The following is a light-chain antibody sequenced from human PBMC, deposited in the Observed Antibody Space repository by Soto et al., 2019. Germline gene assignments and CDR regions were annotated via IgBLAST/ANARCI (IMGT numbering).Light chain of an antibody. CDR1: SSDVGGYNY. J-gene: IGLJ1*01. CDR2: EVS. Sequence: QSALTQPASGSGSPGQSITISCTGTSSDVGGYNYVSWYQQHPGKAPKLMIYEVSNRPSGVCNRFSGSKSGNTASLTISGLQAEDEADYYCSLYTSSSLYVFVTGTKLTVL. CDR3: SLYTSSSLYV. V-gene: IGLV2-14*01.